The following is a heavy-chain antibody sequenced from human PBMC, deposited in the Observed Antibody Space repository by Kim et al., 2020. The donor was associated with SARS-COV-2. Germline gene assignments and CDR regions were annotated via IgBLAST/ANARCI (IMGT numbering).Heavy chain of an antibody. CDR3: AKVPAVTYYYDSSGYG. Sequence: GGSLRLSCAASGFTFSSYGMHWVRQAPGKGLEWVAVISYDGSNKYYADSVKGRFTISRDNSKNTLYLQMNSLRAEDTAVYYCAKVPAVTYYYDSSGYGWGQGTLVTVSS. V-gene: IGHV3-30*18. J-gene: IGHJ4*02. CDR2: ISYDGSNK. CDR1: GFTFSSYG. D-gene: IGHD3-22*01.